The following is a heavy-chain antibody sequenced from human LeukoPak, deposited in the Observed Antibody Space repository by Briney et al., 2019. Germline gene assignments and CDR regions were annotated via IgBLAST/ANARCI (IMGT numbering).Heavy chain of an antibody. CDR2: IYHSGST. J-gene: IGHJ5*02. CDR1: GYSISSCYY. V-gene: IGHV4-38-2*01. Sequence: SETLSLTCAVSGYSISSCYYWGWIRQPPGKGLEWIGSIYHSGSTYYNPSLKSRVTISVDTSKNQFSLKLSSVTAADTAVYYCARGRKGATYYYDSSGYSNWFDPWGQGTLVTVSS. CDR3: ARGRKGATYYYDSSGYSNWFDP. D-gene: IGHD3-22*01.